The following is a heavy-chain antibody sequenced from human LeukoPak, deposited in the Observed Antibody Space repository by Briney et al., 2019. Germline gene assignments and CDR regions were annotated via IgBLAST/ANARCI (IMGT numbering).Heavy chain of an antibody. CDR2: IYTSGST. V-gene: IGHV4-61*02. CDR1: GGSISSGSYY. D-gene: IGHD1-26*01. CDR3: ARRVGRYAFDI. J-gene: IGHJ3*02. Sequence: SETLSLTCTVSGGSISSGSYYWSWIRQPAGKGLEWIGRIYTSGSTNYNPSLKSRVTISVDTSKNQFSLKLSSVTAVDTAVYYCARRVGRYAFDIWGQGTMVTVSS.